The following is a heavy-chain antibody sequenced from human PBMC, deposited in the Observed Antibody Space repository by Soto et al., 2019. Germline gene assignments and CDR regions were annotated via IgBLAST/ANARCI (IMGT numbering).Heavy chain of an antibody. V-gene: IGHV4-31*03. Sequence: QVQLQESGPGLVKPSQTLSLTCTFSGGAISSGGYSSSWIRQHPGRGLEWIGSLYYSGSTYYNPSLKSRVTISVETTKTHYAQQRSPVTAEDTALYYWARGVLHWGQGTLVTVSS. CDR2: LYYSGST. D-gene: IGHD3-16*01. CDR1: GGAISSGGYS. CDR3: ARGVLH. J-gene: IGHJ4*02.